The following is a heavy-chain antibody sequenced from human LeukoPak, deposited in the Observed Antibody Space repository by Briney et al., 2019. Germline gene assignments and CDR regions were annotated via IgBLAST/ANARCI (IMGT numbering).Heavy chain of an antibody. D-gene: IGHD6-19*01. CDR3: ARHSSSGRQALGY. CDR2: TSYNGNT. V-gene: IGHV1-18*04. CDR1: GYTFSNYG. Sequence: ASVKVSCKASGYTFSNYGISWVRQAPGLGLEWMGWTSYNGNTNYAQKFQDRVTMTTDTSTTTAYMELRSLESDDTAVYYCARHSSSGRQALGYWGQGTLVTVSS. J-gene: IGHJ4*02.